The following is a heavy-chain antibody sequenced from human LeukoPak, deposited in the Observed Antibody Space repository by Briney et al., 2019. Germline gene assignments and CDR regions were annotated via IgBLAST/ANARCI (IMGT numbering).Heavy chain of an antibody. Sequence: GGSLRLSCAASGFTFSDYNMNWVRQAPGKGLEWVSYITNSGSTIHYADSVRGRFTISRDNAMNSLYLQMNSLRAEDTAVYYCARSIGLTGGGVDVWGQGTTVTVSS. J-gene: IGHJ6*02. CDR3: ARSIGLTGGGVDV. CDR1: GFTFSDYN. V-gene: IGHV3-11*01. D-gene: IGHD3-9*01. CDR2: ITNSGSTI.